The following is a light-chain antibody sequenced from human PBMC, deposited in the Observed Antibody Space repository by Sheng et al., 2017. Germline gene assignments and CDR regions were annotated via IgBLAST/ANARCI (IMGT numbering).Light chain of an antibody. Sequence: DIQMTQSPSSLSASVGDRVTITCQASQDISNYLNWYQQKPGKAPKLLIYDASNLETGVPSRFSGSGSGTDFYFLPSAASQPEDIATYYCQQYDNLLTFGRRTTTGGLN. J-gene: IGKJ5*01. CDR1: QDISNY. V-gene: IGKV1-33*01. CDR3: QQYDNLLT. CDR2: DAS.